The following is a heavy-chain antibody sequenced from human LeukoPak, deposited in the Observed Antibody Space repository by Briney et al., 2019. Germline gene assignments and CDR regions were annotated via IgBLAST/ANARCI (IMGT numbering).Heavy chain of an antibody. CDR3: ARDRGPPFQPLLVYFDY. V-gene: IGHV1-2*06. Sequence: ASVKVSCKASGYTSTGYYMHWVRQAPGQGLEWMRRINPNSGGTNYAQKFQGRVTMTRDTSISTAYMELSRLRSDDTAVYYCARDRGPPFQPLLVYFDYWGQGTLVTVSS. CDR2: INPNSGGT. D-gene: IGHD2-21*02. CDR1: GYTSTGYY. J-gene: IGHJ4*02.